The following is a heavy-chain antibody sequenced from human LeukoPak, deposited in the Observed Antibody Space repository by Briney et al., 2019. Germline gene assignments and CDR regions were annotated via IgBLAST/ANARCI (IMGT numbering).Heavy chain of an antibody. Sequence: SETLSLTCTVSGGSISSGGYYWSWIRQPPGKGLEWIGYIYYSGSTNYNPSLKSRVTISVDTSKNQFSLKLSSVTAADTAVYYCARLHYDSSGYYRYWYFDLWGRGTLVTVSS. CDR2: IYYSGST. V-gene: IGHV4-61*08. CDR3: ARLHYDSSGYYRYWYFDL. J-gene: IGHJ2*01. CDR1: GGSISSGGYY. D-gene: IGHD3-22*01.